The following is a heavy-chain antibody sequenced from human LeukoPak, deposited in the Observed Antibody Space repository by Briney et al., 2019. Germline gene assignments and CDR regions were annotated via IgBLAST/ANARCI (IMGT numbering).Heavy chain of an antibody. J-gene: IGHJ4*02. Sequence: SETLSLTCAVYGGSFSGYYWSWIRQPPGKGLEWIGEINHSGSTNYNPSLKSRVTISLDTSKSQFSLKLSSVTAADTAVYYCARRPRDSSSWYPFDYWGQGTLVTVSS. CDR3: ARRPRDSSSWYPFDY. CDR1: GGSFSGYY. D-gene: IGHD6-13*01. V-gene: IGHV4-34*01. CDR2: INHSGST.